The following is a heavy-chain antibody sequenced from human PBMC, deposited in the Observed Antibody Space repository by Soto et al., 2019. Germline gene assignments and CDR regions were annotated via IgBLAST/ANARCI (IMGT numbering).Heavy chain of an antibody. V-gene: IGHV5-51*01. Sequence: GESLKISCKGSGYSFTSYWIGWVRQMPGKGLEWMGIIYPGDSDTRYSPSFQGQVTISADKSISTAYLQWSSLKASDTAMYYYARLHTYYYDSSGYWHFDYWGQGTLVTVSS. CDR1: GYSFTSYW. CDR2: IYPGDSDT. CDR3: ARLHTYYYDSSGYWHFDY. J-gene: IGHJ4*02. D-gene: IGHD3-22*01.